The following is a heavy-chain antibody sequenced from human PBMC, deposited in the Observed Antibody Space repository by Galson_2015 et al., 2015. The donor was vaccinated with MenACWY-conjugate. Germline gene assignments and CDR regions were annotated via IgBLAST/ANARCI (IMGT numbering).Heavy chain of an antibody. CDR1: GFTFSSYG. D-gene: IGHD2-15*01. CDR3: ARDIAAGYFDY. J-gene: IGHJ4*02. V-gene: IGHV3-48*01. CDR2: ISSSSSTI. Sequence: SLRLSCAASGFTFSSYGMNWVRQAPGKGLEWVSYISSSSSTIYYADSVKGRFTISRDNAKNSLYLQMNSLRAEDTAVYYCARDIAAGYFDYWGQGTLVTVSS.